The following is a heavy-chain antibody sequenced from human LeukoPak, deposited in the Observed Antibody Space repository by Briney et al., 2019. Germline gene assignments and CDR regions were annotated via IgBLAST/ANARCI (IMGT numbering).Heavy chain of an antibody. CDR3: ARDSTMVRGKANWFDP. J-gene: IGHJ5*02. Sequence: ASVKVSCKASGYTFTSYHMHWVRQAPGQGLEWMGIINPSGGSTSYAQKFQGRVTMTRDTSTSTVYMELSSLRSEDTAVYYCARDSTMVRGKANWFDPWGQGTLVTVSS. CDR1: GYTFTSYH. D-gene: IGHD3-10*01. CDR2: INPSGGST. V-gene: IGHV1-46*01.